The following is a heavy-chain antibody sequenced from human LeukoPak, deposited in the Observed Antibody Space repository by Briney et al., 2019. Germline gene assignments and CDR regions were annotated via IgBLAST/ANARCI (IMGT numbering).Heavy chain of an antibody. D-gene: IGHD2-2*01. V-gene: IGHV4-59*01. CDR1: GGSISSYY. Sequence: PSETPSLTCTVSGGSISSYYWSWIRQPPGKGLEWIGYIYYSGSTNYNPSLKSRVTISVDTSKNQFSLKLSSVTAADTAVYYCARWGDIVVVPAAYNWFDPWGQGTLVTVSS. CDR2: IYYSGST. CDR3: ARWGDIVVVPAAYNWFDP. J-gene: IGHJ5*02.